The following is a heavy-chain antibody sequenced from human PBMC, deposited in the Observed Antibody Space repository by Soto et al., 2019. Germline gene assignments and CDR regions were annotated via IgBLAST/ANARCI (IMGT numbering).Heavy chain of an antibody. CDR2: ISGSDGKT. V-gene: IGHV3-23*01. J-gene: IGHJ6*02. CDR1: GFSFGSYA. Sequence: GVSLRLSCSASGFSFGSYALSRVRQAPGKGLEWVSTISGSDGKTFYADSVKGRFSISRDTSQSTLYLQMNSLRADDTAVYYCAKDRSSSWYNYYYGMDVWGQWTTVTVS. CDR3: AKDRSSSWYNYYYGMDV. D-gene: IGHD6-13*01.